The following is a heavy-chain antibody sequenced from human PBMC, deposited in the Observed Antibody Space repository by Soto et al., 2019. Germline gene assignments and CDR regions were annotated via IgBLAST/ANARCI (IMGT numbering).Heavy chain of an antibody. CDR3: GKVLVGATRHTDVDS. CDR2: INYDEST. D-gene: IGHD2-15*01. CDR1: GASLNRGHDW. V-gene: IGHV4-39*01. Sequence: SETLSLACTVSGASLNRGHDWWVWIRQSPGKGLAWIASINYDESTECNPSLKRRVTRSTDKPKNQFSLTLKSVTAADTAVYYCGKVLVGATRHTDVDSWGQGALVTVSS. J-gene: IGHJ4*02.